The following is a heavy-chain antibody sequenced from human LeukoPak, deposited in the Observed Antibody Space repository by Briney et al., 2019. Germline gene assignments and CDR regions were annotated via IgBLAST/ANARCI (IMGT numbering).Heavy chain of an antibody. V-gene: IGHV3-30*18. CDR2: ISYDGSNK. CDR3: AKDETVVVVAAHFDY. D-gene: IGHD2-15*01. CDR1: GFTFSSYG. J-gene: IGHJ4*02. Sequence: GGSLRLSCAASGFTFSSYGMHWVRQAPGKGLEWVAVISYDGSNKYYADSVKGRFTISRVNSKNTLYLQMNSLRAEDTAVYYCAKDETVVVVAAHFDYWGQGTLVTVSS.